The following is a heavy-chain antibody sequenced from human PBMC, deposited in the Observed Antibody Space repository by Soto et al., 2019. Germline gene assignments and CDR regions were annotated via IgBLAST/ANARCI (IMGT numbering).Heavy chain of an antibody. V-gene: IGHV3-33*08. CDR3: ARASGSVWSFDY. J-gene: IGHJ4*02. CDR2: ISYDGSNK. Sequence: SLRLSCAASGFTFRSYGMHWVRQAPGKGLELVAVISYDGSNKYYADSVKGRFTISRDNSKNTLYLQMNSLRAEDTAVYYCARASGSVWSFDYWGQGTLVNVSS. CDR1: GFTFRSYG. D-gene: IGHD6-19*01.